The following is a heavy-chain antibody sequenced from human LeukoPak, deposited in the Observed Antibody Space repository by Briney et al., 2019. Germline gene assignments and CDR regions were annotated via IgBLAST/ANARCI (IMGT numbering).Heavy chain of an antibody. Sequence: GESLKISCKGSGYSFTSYWIGWVRQMPGKGLEWMGIIYPGDSDTRYSPSFQGQVTISADKSISTAYLQWSSLKASDTAMYYCARRARGGVEGNWSDPWGQGTLVTVSS. J-gene: IGHJ5*02. CDR2: IYPGDSDT. V-gene: IGHV5-51*01. CDR3: ARRARGGVEGNWSDP. D-gene: IGHD3-16*01. CDR1: GYSFTSYW.